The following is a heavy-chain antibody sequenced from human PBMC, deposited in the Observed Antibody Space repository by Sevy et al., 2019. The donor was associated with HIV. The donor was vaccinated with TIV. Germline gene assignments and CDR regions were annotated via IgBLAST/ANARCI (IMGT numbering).Heavy chain of an antibody. CDR3: SRDLALVATITYYYGMDV. CDR1: EFTFSSYS. D-gene: IGHD5-12*01. V-gene: IGHV3-21*01. J-gene: IGHJ6*02. CDR2: ISSSSSYI. Sequence: GGSLRLSCAASEFTFSSYSMNWVRQAPGKGLEWVSSISSSSSYIYYADSVKGRFTISRDNAKNSLYLQMNSLRAEDTAVYYCSRDLALVATITYYYGMDVWGQGTTVTVSS.